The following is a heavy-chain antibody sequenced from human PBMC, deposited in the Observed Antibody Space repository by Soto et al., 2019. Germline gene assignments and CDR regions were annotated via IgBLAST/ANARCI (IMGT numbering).Heavy chain of an antibody. CDR1: GYTFTRYG. Sequence: GASVKVSCKASGYTFTRYGISWVRQAPGQGLEWMGWISGYNGDTKYAQKFQGRVTMTIDTSTTTTYMELRGLTSDDTAVYYCAKNGQPPYYYYGMDVWG. D-gene: IGHD2-8*01. J-gene: IGHJ6*02. CDR2: ISGYNGDT. CDR3: AKNGQPPYYYYGMDV. V-gene: IGHV1-18*01.